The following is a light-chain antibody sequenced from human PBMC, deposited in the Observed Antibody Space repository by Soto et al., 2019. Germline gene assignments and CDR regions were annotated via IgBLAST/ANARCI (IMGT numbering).Light chain of an antibody. Sequence: QSVLAQPASVSGSFGQSITISCSGPNTDLGVYGYVSWYQHQPGKAPKLLIYDVNNRPSGISDRFSGSKSGDTASLTISGLQAEDEADYFCSSYAGSSTYVFGTGTKVTVL. J-gene: IGLJ1*01. V-gene: IGLV2-14*01. CDR3: SSYAGSSTYV. CDR2: DVN. CDR1: NTDLGVYGY.